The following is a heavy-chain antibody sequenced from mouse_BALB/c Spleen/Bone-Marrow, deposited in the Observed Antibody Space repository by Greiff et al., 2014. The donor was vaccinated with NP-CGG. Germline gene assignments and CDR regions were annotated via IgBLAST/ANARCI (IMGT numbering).Heavy chain of an antibody. J-gene: IGHJ3*01. CDR2: IDPANGNT. D-gene: IGHD1-1*01. CDR1: GFNIKDTY. Sequence: EVKLMESGAELVKPGASVKLSCTASGFNIKDTYMHWVKQRPEQGLEWIGRIDPANGNTKYDPKFQGKATITADTSSNTAYLQLSGLTSEDTAVYYCAIYYYGSSGFAYWGQGTLVTVSA. V-gene: IGHV14-3*02. CDR3: AIYYYGSSGFAY.